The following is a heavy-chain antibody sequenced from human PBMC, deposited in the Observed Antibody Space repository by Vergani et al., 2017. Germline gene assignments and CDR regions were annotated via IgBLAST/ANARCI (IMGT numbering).Heavy chain of an antibody. V-gene: IGHV3-21*02. CDR2: ISGSSSYV. J-gene: IGHJ4*02. CDR3: ARGLWDCTHIRCSPPSY. CDR1: GFSFSSYS. D-gene: IGHD2-8*01. Sequence: EVQLVESGGGLVKPGGSLRLSCAASGFSFSSYSMNWVRQAPGNGLEWVASISGSSSYVFYRDSVEGLFTITRDNAKKSVYLQMNSLRAEDTAMYFCARGLWDCTHIRCSPPSYWGQGTQVTVSS.